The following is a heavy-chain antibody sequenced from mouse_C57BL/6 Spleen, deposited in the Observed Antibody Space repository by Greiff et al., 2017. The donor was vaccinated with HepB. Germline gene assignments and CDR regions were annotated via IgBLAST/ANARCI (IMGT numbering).Heavy chain of an antibody. J-gene: IGHJ1*03. CDR1: GFTFSDYG. Sequence: VQLVESGGGLVKPGGSLKLSCAASGFTFSDYGMHWVRQAPEKGLEWVAYISSGSSTIYYADTVKGRFTISRDNATNTLFLQMTSLRSEDTALYSGARGQDDGDYREYFDDWGTGTTVTVSS. CDR2: ISSGSSTI. D-gene: IGHD2-3*01. V-gene: IGHV5-17*01. CDR3: ARGQDDGDYREYFDD.